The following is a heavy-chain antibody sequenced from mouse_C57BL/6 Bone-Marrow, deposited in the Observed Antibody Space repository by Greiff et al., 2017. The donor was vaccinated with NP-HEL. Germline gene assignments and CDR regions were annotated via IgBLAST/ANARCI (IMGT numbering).Heavy chain of an antibody. CDR2: INPDNGGT. CDR3: ARNNYGSSLFDWYFDV. D-gene: IGHD1-1*01. Sequence: EVQLQQSGPELVKPGASVKIPCKASGYTFTDYNMDWVQQSHGKSLEWIGDINPDNGGTIYNAKFKGKATLTVDKSSSTAYMELRSLTSEDTAVYYGARNNYGSSLFDWYFDVWGTGTTVTVSS. CDR1: GYTFTDYN. V-gene: IGHV1-18*01. J-gene: IGHJ1*03.